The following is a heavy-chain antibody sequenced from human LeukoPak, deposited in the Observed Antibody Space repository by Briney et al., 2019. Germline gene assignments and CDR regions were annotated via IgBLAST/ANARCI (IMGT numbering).Heavy chain of an antibody. CDR2: ISAYNGNT. J-gene: IGHJ4*02. CDR1: GYTFTSYG. D-gene: IGHD3-22*01. Sequence: GASAKVSCKASGYTFTSYGISWVRQAPGQGLEWMGWISAYNGNTNYAQKLQGRVTMTTDTSTSTAYMELRSLRSDDTAVYYCARDTYYYDSSGYQELDYWGQGTLVTVSS. V-gene: IGHV1-18*01. CDR3: ARDTYYYDSSGYQELDY.